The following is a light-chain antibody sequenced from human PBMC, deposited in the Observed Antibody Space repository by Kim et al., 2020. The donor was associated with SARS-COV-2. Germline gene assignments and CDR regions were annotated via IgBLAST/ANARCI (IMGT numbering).Light chain of an antibody. Sequence: APGKATKITCGGNNVGAKSVRWYEQRPSRAPGMVIFYETDRPGRIHERDAGCNSGNTATLTNSRAEAGDEADYYCQVWGSSSDHPVFGGGTQLTVL. CDR1: NVGAKS. CDR2: YET. V-gene: IGLV3-21*04. J-gene: IGLJ3*02. CDR3: QVWGSSSDHPV.